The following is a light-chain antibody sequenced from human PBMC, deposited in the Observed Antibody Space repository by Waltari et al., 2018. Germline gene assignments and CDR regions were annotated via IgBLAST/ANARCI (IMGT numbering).Light chain of an antibody. Sequence: IVLTQSPATLSLSPGERATLSCRASQSVSRYLAWYQQKPGQAPRLLIYDASNRATGIPARFSGSGSGTDFTLTISSLEPEDFAVYYCQQRSSWPIFTFGPGTKVDIK. CDR2: DAS. CDR1: QSVSRY. J-gene: IGKJ3*01. CDR3: QQRSSWPIFT. V-gene: IGKV3-11*01.